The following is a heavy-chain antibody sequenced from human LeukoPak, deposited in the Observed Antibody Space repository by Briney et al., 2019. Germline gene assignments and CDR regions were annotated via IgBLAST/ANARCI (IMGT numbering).Heavy chain of an antibody. D-gene: IGHD1-26*01. CDR1: GFIFSDYY. CDR2: IKQDGSEK. J-gene: IGHJ6*02. CDR3: AREWDDTQFHYYYGMDV. V-gene: IGHV3-7*01. Sequence: GGSLRLSCAASGFIFSDYYMNWIRQAPGKGLEWVANIKQDGSEKYYVDSVKGRFTISRDNAKNSLYLQMNSLRAEDTAVYYCAREWDDTQFHYYYGMDVWGQGTTVTVSS.